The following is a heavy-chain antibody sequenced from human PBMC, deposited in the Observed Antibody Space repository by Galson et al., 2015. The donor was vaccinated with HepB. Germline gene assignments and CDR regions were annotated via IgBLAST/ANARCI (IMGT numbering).Heavy chain of an antibody. Sequence: SLRLSSAASGFTFSNVWMNWVRQAPGKGLEWVGHIKSKTDGGTTDYAAPVKGRFVISRDDSINTLYLQMNSLKTEDTAVYYCTTKFYGSKRPYYSYDMDVWGQGTTVTVSS. CDR2: IKSKTDGGTT. CDR3: TTKFYGSKRPYYSYDMDV. V-gene: IGHV3-15*01. J-gene: IGHJ6*02. CDR1: GFTFSNVW. D-gene: IGHD3-10*01.